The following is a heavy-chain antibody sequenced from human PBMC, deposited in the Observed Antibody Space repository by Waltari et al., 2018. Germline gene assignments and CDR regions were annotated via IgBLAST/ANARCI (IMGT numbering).Heavy chain of an antibody. Sequence: QVQLVQSGAEVKRPGASVKVSCKASGYSFVDHYIHGVRQAPGQGLEGMGWLKPNTGGTNDAQRFQGRVNMARDTSISTAYMELSRLNSDDTAMFFCVRDLPRYSTNWDGDFWGQGTLVTVST. CDR1: GYSFVDHY. CDR3: VRDLPRYSTNWDGDF. J-gene: IGHJ4*02. D-gene: IGHD6-13*01. CDR2: LKPNTGGT. V-gene: IGHV1-2*02.